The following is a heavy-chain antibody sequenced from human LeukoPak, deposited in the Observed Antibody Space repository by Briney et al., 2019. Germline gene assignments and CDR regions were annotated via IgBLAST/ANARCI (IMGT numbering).Heavy chain of an antibody. CDR2: INSDGSST. CDR1: GFTFSSYW. J-gene: IGHJ4*02. V-gene: IGHV3-74*01. D-gene: IGHD5-24*01. CDR3: AKLISPYDY. Sequence: GGSLRLSCAASGFTFSSYWMHWVRQAPGKGLVWVSRINSDGSSTSYADSVKGRFTISRDNSKNMLYLQMNSLRAEDTAMYYCAKLISPYDYWGQGTLVSVSS.